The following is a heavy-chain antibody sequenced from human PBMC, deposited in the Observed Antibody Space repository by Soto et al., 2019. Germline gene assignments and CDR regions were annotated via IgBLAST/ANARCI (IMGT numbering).Heavy chain of an antibody. CDR2: IYHSGST. J-gene: IGHJ4*02. D-gene: IGHD3-9*01. V-gene: IGHV4-4*02. CDR3: ARRDWSGSTSHFYFDY. CDR1: GGSIISSNW. Sequence: LSLSCAVSGGSIISSNWWNWVRQPPGKGLEWIGEIYHSGSTYYKPSLKSRVAMSVDTSKNQFSLKLTSATAADTAVYYCARRDWSGSTSHFYFDYWGQGVLVTVSS.